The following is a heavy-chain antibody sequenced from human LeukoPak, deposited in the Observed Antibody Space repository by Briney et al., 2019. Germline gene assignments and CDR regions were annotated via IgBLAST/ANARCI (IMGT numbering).Heavy chain of an antibody. CDR1: GFTFSKEW. CDR3: SSVHTYGGY. D-gene: IGHD2-8*01. Sequence: PGGSLRLSCAASGFTFSKEWMSWVRQGPGRGLEWVGRIKTKTDGGATDYAAPVKGRFTISRDDSKNTLYLQMNSLKVEDTAVYYSSSVHTYGGYWGQGNLVTVSS. V-gene: IGHV3-15*01. CDR2: IKTKTDGGAT. J-gene: IGHJ4*02.